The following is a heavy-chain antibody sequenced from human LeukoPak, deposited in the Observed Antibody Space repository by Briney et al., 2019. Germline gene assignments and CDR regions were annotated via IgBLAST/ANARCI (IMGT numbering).Heavy chain of an antibody. CDR2: ISSGSSTI. V-gene: IGHV3-48*01. CDR1: GFTFSSYS. Sequence: GGSLRLSCAASGFTFSSYSMNWVRQAPGKGLEWVSYISSGSSTIYYADSVKGRFTISRDNAKNSLYLQMNSLRAEDTAVYYCASGTTVVTPHAFDIWGQGTMVTVSS. CDR3: ASGTTVVTPHAFDI. J-gene: IGHJ3*02. D-gene: IGHD4-23*01.